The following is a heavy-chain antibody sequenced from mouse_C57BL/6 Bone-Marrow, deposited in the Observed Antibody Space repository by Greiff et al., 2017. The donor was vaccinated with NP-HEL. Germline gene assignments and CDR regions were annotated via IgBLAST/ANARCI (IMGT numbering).Heavy chain of an antibody. CDR2: INPSSGYT. CDR3: AREKYGSSYPPWFAY. CDR1: GYTFTSYW. J-gene: IGHJ3*01. Sequence: VQLQQSGAELAKPGASVKLSCKASGYTFTSYWMHWVKQRPGQGLEWIGYINPSSGYTKYNQKFKDKATLTADKSSSTAYMQLSSLTYEDSAVYYCAREKYGSSYPPWFAYWGQGTLVTVSA. D-gene: IGHD1-1*01. V-gene: IGHV1-7*01.